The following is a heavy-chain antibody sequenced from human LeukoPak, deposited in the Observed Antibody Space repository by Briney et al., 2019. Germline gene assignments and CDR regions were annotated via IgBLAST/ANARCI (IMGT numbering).Heavy chain of an antibody. J-gene: IGHJ4*01. CDR3: ARDTSGSYSITYFDY. Sequence: GGSLRLSCAASGSTFSSSSMNWVRQAPGKGLEWVSYIDSTSAYKLYTGSVEGRFTISRDNAKNSLYLQMNSLRAEDTAVYYCARDTSGSYSITYFDYWGHGALVTVSA. V-gene: IGHV3-21*01. D-gene: IGHD3-10*01. CDR2: IDSTSAYK. CDR1: GSTFSSSS.